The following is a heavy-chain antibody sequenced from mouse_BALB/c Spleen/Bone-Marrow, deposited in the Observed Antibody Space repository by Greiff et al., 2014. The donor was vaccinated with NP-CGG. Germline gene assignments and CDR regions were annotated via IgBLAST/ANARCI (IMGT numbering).Heavy chain of an antibody. D-gene: IGHD3-1*01. Sequence: VQLKESGTVLARPGAAVKMSCKASGYTFSNYWMHWVKQRPGQGLEWIGTIYPGNSVTTYNQKFKGKAKLTAVTSTSTAYMELSSLTNEDSAVYYCTTLARSDFDYWGQGTTFTVSS. CDR3: TTLARSDFDY. V-gene: IGHV1-5*01. CDR1: GYTFSNYW. J-gene: IGHJ2*01. CDR2: IYPGNSVT.